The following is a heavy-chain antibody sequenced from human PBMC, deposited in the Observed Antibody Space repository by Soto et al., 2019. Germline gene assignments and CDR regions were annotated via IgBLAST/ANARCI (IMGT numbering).Heavy chain of an antibody. V-gene: IGHV6-1*01. Sequence: SQTLSLTCAISGDSVSSNSAACNWIRQSPSRCLEWLGRTYYRSKWYNDYAQSVKSRITNNPDTSKNQYSLQLNSVTPEDTAVYYCARSRSQTYNRFDPWGQGTLVTVSS. CDR1: GDSVSSNSAA. CDR2: TYYRSKWYN. J-gene: IGHJ5*02. CDR3: ARSRSQTYNRFDP.